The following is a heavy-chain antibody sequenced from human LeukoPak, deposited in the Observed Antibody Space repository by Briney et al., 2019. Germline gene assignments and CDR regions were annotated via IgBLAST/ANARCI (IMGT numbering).Heavy chain of an antibody. CDR3: ARAFGGVIINGGWFDP. CDR2: IFFSGST. CDR1: GGSITSGPYY. J-gene: IGHJ5*02. Sequence: SQTLSLTCTVSGGSITSGPYYWSWIRQPAGKGLEWIGHIFFSGSTNYSPSLNSRLSISIDTSKNQFSLRLTSVTAADTAVYYCARAFGGVIINGGWFDPWGQGAQVTVSS. D-gene: IGHD3-3*01. V-gene: IGHV4-61*09.